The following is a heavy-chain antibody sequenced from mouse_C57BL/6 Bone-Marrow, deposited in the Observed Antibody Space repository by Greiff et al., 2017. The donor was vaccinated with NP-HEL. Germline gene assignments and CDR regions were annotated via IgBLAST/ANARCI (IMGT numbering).Heavy chain of an antibody. CDR3: ARTTVVATRYAMDY. CDR1: GFTFTDYY. V-gene: IGHV7-3*01. J-gene: IGHJ4*01. CDR2: IRNKANGYTT. D-gene: IGHD1-1*01. Sequence: EVQLVESGGGLVQPGGSLSLSCAASGFTFTDYYMSWVRQPPGKALEWLGFIRNKANGYTTEYSASVKGRFTISRDNSQSILYLQMNALRAEDSATYYCARTTVVATRYAMDYWGQGTSVTVSS.